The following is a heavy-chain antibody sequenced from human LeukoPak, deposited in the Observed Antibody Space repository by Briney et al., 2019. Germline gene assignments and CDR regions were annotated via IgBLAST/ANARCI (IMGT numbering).Heavy chain of an antibody. CDR3: ARDKYQLLFDCSGMDV. D-gene: IGHD2-2*01. CDR2: IVHSGIT. CDR1: GDSVSSGDSY. J-gene: IGHJ6*04. Sequence: PSQTLSLTCTVSGDSVSSGDSYWSWIRQPPGKGLEWIGFIVHSGITYSNPSLQSRVTMSVYTSKNQFSLNLNSVTAADTAVYYCARDKYQLLFDCSGMDVWGKGSTVTVTS. V-gene: IGHV4-30-4*01.